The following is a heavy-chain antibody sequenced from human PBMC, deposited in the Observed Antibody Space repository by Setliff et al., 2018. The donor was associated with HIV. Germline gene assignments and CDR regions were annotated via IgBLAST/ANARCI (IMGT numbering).Heavy chain of an antibody. CDR2: ISAYNGNT. CDR3: ARDRRDFRIKNWFDS. Sequence: GASVKVSCKASGYTFTSYGISWVRRAPGQGLEWMGWISAYNGNTNYAQKLQGRVTMTTDKSTSTAYMQLSSLRTEDTAVYYCARDRRDFRIKNWFDSWGQGTLVTVS. D-gene: IGHD2-21*02. V-gene: IGHV1-18*01. J-gene: IGHJ5*01. CDR1: GYTFTSYG.